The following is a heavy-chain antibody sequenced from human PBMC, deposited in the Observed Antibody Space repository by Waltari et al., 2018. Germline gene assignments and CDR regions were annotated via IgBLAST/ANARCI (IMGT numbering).Heavy chain of an antibody. CDR1: GLPFSTYW. J-gene: IGHJ4*02. V-gene: IGHV3-7*01. D-gene: IGHD1-1*01. CDR2: IKEDGSVK. Sequence: EVRLVASGGALVQPGGALLLSCAAPGLPFSTYWMTWVGQAPGRGLEAVANIKEDGSVKNYVDSVRGRFTISRDNARNSLSLQMDSLRAEDTAVYYCARTARNPDFWGQGTLITVSS. CDR3: ARTARNPDF.